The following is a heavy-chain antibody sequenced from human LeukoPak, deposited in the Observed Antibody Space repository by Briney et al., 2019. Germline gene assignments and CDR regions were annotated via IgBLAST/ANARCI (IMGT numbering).Heavy chain of an antibody. CDR1: GSTFSSYG. J-gene: IGHJ4*02. CDR3: AKVGWGGFDYYDSSGTYDY. Sequence: GGSLRLSCAASGSTFSSYGMHWVRQAPGKGLEWVAFIRYDGSNKYYADSVKGRFTISRDNSKNTLYLQMNSLRAEDTAVYYCAKVGWGGFDYYDSSGTYDYWGQGTLVTVSS. CDR2: IRYDGSNK. D-gene: IGHD3-22*01. V-gene: IGHV3-30*02.